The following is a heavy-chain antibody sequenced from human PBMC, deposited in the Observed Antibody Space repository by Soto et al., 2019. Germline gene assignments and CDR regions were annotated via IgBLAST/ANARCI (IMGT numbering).Heavy chain of an antibody. CDR2: INAGNGNT. J-gene: IGHJ6*02. CDR3: ASEAIAAAAVYGMDV. D-gene: IGHD6-13*01. V-gene: IGHV1-3*05. CDR1: GYTFTSYA. Sequence: QVQLVQSGAEEKKPGASVKVSCKASGYTFTSYAMHWVRQAPGQRLEWMGWINAGNGNTKYSQKFQGRVTITRDTSASTAYMGLSSLRSEDTAVYYCASEAIAAAAVYGMDVWGQGTTVTVSS.